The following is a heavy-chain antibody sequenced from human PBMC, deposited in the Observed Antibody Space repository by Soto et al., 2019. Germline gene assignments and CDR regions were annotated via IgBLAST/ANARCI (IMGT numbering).Heavy chain of an antibody. V-gene: IGHV1-2*04. J-gene: IGHJ3*02. CDR1: GYTFTGYY. Sequence: GASVKVSCKASGYTFTGYYMHWVRQALGQGLEWMGWINPNSGGTNYAQKFQGWVTMTRDTSISTAYMELSRLRSDDTAVYYCARGYYDSSGYYPDLGSPDAFDIWGQGTMVTVSS. CDR3: ARGYYDSSGYYPDLGSPDAFDI. D-gene: IGHD3-22*01. CDR2: INPNSGGT.